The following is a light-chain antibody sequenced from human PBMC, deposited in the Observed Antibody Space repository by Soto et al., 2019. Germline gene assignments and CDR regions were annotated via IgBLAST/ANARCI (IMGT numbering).Light chain of an antibody. CDR3: CSHAGNNNYV. Sequence: QSALTQPPSASGSPGQSVAISCTGTSRAVGGQNYVSWYQQHPGKAPKLIIYAVSNRPSGVPDRFSGSKSGNTASLTISGLRAEDEADYYCCSHAGNNNYVFGTGTKVTVL. J-gene: IGLJ1*01. CDR1: SRAVGGQNY. CDR2: AVS. V-gene: IGLV2-8*01.